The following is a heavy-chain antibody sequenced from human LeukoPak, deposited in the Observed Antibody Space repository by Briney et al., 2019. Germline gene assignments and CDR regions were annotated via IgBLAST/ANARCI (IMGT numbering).Heavy chain of an antibody. V-gene: IGHV1-69*06. CDR1: GGTFTSFV. CDR3: ARRFYYDKSGYSEF. CDR2: VLPIFGTT. J-gene: IGHJ4*02. Sequence: ASVKVSCKASGGTFTSFVITWVRQAPGQGLEWMGKVLPIFGTTHYAQKFQGRVTISADNSTSTAYMGLSRLRSDDTAVYYCARRFYYDKSGYSEFWGQGSLVTVSS. D-gene: IGHD3-22*01.